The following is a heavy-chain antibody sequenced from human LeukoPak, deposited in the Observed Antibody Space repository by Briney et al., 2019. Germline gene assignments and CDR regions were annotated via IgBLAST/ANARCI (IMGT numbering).Heavy chain of an antibody. CDR3: ARGGHGTSVAVAGTGDY. V-gene: IGHV1-46*01. CDR1: GYTFTSYY. CDR2: IDPSGGST. J-gene: IGHJ4*02. D-gene: IGHD6-19*01. Sequence: ASVTVSCKASGYTFTSYYMHWVRQAPGQGLEWMGIIDPSGGSTIYAQKFQGRVTMTRDMSTSTVYMQLSSLRSEDTAVYYCARGGHGTSVAVAGTGDYWGQGTLVTVSS.